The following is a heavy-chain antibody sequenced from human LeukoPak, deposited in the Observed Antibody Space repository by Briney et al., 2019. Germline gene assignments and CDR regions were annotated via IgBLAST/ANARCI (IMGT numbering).Heavy chain of an antibody. CDR2: INHSGST. CDR1: GGSFSGYY. CDR3: ARGGYSSSWRRPTNWLDP. J-gene: IGHJ5*02. V-gene: IGHV4-34*01. D-gene: IGHD6-13*01. Sequence: SETLSLTCAVYGGSFSGYYWSWIRQPPGKGLEWIGEINHSGSTNYNPSLKSRVTISVDTSKNQFSLKLSSVTAADTAMYYCARGGYSSSWRRPTNWLDPWGQGTLVTVSS.